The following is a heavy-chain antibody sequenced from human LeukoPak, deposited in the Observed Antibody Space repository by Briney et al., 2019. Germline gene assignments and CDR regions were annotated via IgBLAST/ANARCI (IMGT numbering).Heavy chain of an antibody. CDR1: GFTFNDYY. D-gene: IGHD3-22*01. Sequence: GGPLRLSCAASGFTFNDYYMSWIRQAPGKGLEWVSYISSSGSTKHYADSVKGRFTFSRDNAKNSLYLQMNSLRAEDTAVYYCARGQIGWYFDLWGRGTLVTVSS. V-gene: IGHV3-11*04. J-gene: IGHJ2*01. CDR3: ARGQIGWYFDL. CDR2: ISSSGSTK.